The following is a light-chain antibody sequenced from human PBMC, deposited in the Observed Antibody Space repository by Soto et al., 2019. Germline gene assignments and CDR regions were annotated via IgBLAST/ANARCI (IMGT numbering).Light chain of an antibody. CDR2: AAS. V-gene: IGKV1-39*01. Sequence: IQMTQSPSSLSASVGDIVTITCRASQSISRYLNWYQQKPGKAPKXLIYAASSLQSGVPSRFSGSGSGTDGTLTISSLKHEDFATYYCQQSYSTTWTFGQGTKVDIK. CDR3: QQSYSTTWT. J-gene: IGKJ1*01. CDR1: QSISRY.